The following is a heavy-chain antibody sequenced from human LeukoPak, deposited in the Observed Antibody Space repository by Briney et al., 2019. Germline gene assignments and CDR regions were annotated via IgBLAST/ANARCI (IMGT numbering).Heavy chain of an antibody. CDR1: GLTFSSYS. CDR2: ISSSSSYI. Sequence: GGSLRLSCAASGLTFSSYSMNWVRQAPGKGLEWVSSISSSSSYIYYADSVKGRFTISRDNAKNSLYLQMNSLRAEDTAVYYCARVTGSGYDSQYYFDYWGQGTLVTVYS. V-gene: IGHV3-21*06. J-gene: IGHJ4*02. CDR3: ARVTGSGYDSQYYFDY. D-gene: IGHD5-12*01.